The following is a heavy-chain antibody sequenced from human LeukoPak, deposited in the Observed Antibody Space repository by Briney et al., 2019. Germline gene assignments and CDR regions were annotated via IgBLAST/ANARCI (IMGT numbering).Heavy chain of an antibody. CDR3: ARDGGWHFDY. CDR2: IYYSGST. Sequence: SETLSLTCAVSGGSIASGDYYWTWIRQPPGKGLEWIGYIYYSGSTYYNPSLKSRVTISVDTSKNQFSLKLSSVTAADTAVYYCARDGGWHFDYWGQGTLVTVSS. D-gene: IGHD6-19*01. J-gene: IGHJ4*02. V-gene: IGHV4-31*11. CDR1: GGSIASGDYY.